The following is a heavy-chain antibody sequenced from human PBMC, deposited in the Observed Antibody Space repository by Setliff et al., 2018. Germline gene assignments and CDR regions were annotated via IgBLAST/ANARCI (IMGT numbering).Heavy chain of an antibody. CDR2: INPSGGLT. J-gene: IGHJ3*02. Sequence: ASVKVSCKASGYTLSKYYMHWVRQAPGQGLEWMGIINPSGGLTKYAQRFQGRVTMNSDTSTNTVYLEVSSRRSEDTAVYFCARDRFYNSWSGTSITAPHDAFDIWDQGTMVTVS. D-gene: IGHD3-3*01. CDR3: ARDRFYNSWSGTSITAPHDAFDI. V-gene: IGHV1-46*03. CDR1: GYTLSKYY.